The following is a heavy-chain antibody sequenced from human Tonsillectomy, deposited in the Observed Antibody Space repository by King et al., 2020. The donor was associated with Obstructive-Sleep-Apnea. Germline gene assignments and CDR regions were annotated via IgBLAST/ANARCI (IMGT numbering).Heavy chain of an antibody. J-gene: IGHJ6*02. V-gene: IGHV3-13*01. CDR3: AREGLGYSMGV. Sequence: VQLVESGGGLVQPGGSLRLSCAASGFTFSSYDMHWVRQVAGKGLEWVSAIGTAGDTYYPGSVKGRFTISRENAKNSFYLQMNSLRAGDTAVYYCAREGLGYSMGVWGQGTTVTVSS. CDR1: GFTFSSYD. CDR2: IGTAGDT. D-gene: IGHD3/OR15-3a*01.